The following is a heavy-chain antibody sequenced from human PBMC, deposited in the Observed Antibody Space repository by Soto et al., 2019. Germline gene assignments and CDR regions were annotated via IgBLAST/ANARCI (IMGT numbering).Heavy chain of an antibody. V-gene: IGHV1-69*13. CDR2: IIPIFGTA. J-gene: IGHJ3*02. CDR3: ARSQEVLLWFVDAFDI. Sequence: LVKVSCKASGGTFSSYAISWVRQAPGQGLEWMGGIIPIFGTANYAQKFQGRVTITADESTSTAYMELSSLRSEDTAGYYSARSQEVLLWFVDAFDIWGQGTMVTVSS. CDR1: GGTFSSYA. D-gene: IGHD3-10*01.